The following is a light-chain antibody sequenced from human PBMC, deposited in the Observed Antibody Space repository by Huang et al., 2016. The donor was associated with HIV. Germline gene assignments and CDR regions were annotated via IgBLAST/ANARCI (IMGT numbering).Light chain of an antibody. J-gene: IGKJ2*01. CDR1: QTINNY. CDR2: GAS. CDR3: QQSYNAPRT. V-gene: IGKV1-39*01. Sequence: DIQMTQSPSSLSASVGDRVTIPCRASQTINNYLNWYQLKPGKAPKFLISGASTLQNGVPSMFSGSGSGTAFTLTISNLQPEDFATYFCQQSYNAPRTFGQGTYLEMK.